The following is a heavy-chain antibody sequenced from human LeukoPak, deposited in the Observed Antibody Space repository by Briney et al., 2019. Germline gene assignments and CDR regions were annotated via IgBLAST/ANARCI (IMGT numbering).Heavy chain of an antibody. CDR3: ARHYGP. Sequence: SETLSLTCTVSGASITTYFWSWIRQPPGKGLEWIGYIYYSGSTKYNPSLKSRVTISVDTSKNQFSLKLTSVTAADTAIYYCARHYGPWGQGTLVTVSS. D-gene: IGHD3-16*01. CDR1: GASITTYF. J-gene: IGHJ5*02. V-gene: IGHV4-59*01. CDR2: IYYSGST.